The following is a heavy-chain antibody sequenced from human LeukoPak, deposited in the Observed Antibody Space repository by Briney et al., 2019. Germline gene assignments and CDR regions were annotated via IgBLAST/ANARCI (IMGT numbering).Heavy chain of an antibody. J-gene: IGHJ4*02. CDR2: INPNSGGT. CDR3: ARWGMRGGPAVVYFDY. Sequence: ASVTVSCKASGHTYTHYYMHWVRPAPGQGLEWMGWINPNSGGTNYAQKLQGRVTMTRDTPISTAYMELSRLRSDDTAVYYCARWGMRGGPAVVYFDYWGQGTLVTVSS. CDR1: GHTYTHYY. D-gene: IGHD2-15*01. V-gene: IGHV1-2*02.